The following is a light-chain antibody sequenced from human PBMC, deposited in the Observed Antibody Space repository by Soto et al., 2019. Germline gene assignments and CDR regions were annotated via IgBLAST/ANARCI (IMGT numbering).Light chain of an antibody. CDR2: AAS. V-gene: IGKV1-6*01. CDR3: LQDYNYPWT. CDR1: QDIRNE. J-gene: IGKJ1*01. Sequence: AIQMTQSPSSLSASVGDRVTITCRASQDIRNELGWYQQKPGKAPKLLIYAASSLQSGVPSRFSGSGSGTDFPLTISSLQPEDFATYYCLQDYNYPWTFGQGTKVEIK.